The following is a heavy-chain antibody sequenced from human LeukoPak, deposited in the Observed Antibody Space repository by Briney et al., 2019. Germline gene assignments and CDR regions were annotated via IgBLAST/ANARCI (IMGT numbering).Heavy chain of an antibody. J-gene: IGHJ4*02. CDR3: ASVDVDFWSGYEGSFYFDY. CDR1: GGSISSGDYY. V-gene: IGHV4-30-4*02. D-gene: IGHD3-3*01. CDR2: IYHSGGT. Sequence: PSETLSLTCTVSGGSISSGDYYWSWIRQPPGKGLEWIGYIYHSGGTYYNPSLKSRVTISVDRSKNQFSLKLSSVTAADTAVYYCASVDVDFWSGYEGSFYFDYWGQGTLVTVSS.